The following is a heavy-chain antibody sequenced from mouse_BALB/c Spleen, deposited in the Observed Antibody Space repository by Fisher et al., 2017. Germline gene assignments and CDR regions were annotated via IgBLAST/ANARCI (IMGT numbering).Heavy chain of an antibody. Sequence: KFKGKATLTADKSSSTAYMQLSSLASEDSAVYYCARGKWYFDVWGAGTTVTVSS. V-gene: IGHV1-87*01. CDR3: ARGKWYFDV. J-gene: IGHJ1*01.